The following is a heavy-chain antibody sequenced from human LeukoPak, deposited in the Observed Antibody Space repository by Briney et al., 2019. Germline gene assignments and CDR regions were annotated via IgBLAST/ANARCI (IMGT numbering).Heavy chain of an antibody. V-gene: IGHV3-7*01. CDR2: IKQDGSEK. J-gene: IGHJ4*02. CDR3: ARDVVDY. Sequence: GGSLRLSCAASGFTFDDYGMSWVRQAPGKGLEWVANIKQDGSEKYYVDSVKGRFTISRDNAKNSLYLQMNSLRAEDTAVYYCARDVVDYWGQGTLVTVSS. CDR1: GFTFDDYG.